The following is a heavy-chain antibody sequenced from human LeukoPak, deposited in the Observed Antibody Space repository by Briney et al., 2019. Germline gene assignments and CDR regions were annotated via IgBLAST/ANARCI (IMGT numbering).Heavy chain of an antibody. CDR3: ATQYGSDAYYFDY. Sequence: SVKVSCKASGGTFSSYAISWVRQTPGQGLEWMGGIIPIFGTANYAQKFQGRVTMTRDTSTSTVYMELSSLRSEDTAVYYCATQYGSDAYYFDYWGQGTLVTVSS. CDR1: GGTFSSYA. CDR2: IIPIFGTA. D-gene: IGHD3-10*01. J-gene: IGHJ4*02. V-gene: IGHV1-69*05.